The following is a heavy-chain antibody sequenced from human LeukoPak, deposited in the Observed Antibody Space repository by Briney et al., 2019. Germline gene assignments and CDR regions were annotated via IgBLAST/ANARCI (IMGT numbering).Heavy chain of an antibody. J-gene: IGHJ2*01. CDR1: EFTFSNFW. D-gene: IGHD4-17*01. CDR3: ARGGNHGDYWYFDL. V-gene: IGHV3-7*01. CDR2: IKQDGSEK. Sequence: GGSLRLSCSASEFTFSNFWMSWVRQAPGKGPEWVANIKQDGSEKYYVDSVKGRFTISRDNAETSLHLQMNSLRAEDTAVNYCARGGNHGDYWYFDLWGRGTLVTVSS.